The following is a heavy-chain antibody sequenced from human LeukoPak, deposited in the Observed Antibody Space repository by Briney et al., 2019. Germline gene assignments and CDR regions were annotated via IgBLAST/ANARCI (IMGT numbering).Heavy chain of an antibody. CDR2: IYHSGST. Sequence: PSETLSLTCTVSGYPISSGYYWGWIRQPPGKGLEWIGSIYHSGSTYYNPSLKSRVTISVDTSKNQFSLKLSSVTAADTAVYYCARDPTTENYYGMDVWGQGTTVTVSS. V-gene: IGHV4-38-2*02. J-gene: IGHJ6*02. D-gene: IGHD4-17*01. CDR1: GYPISSGYY. CDR3: ARDPTTENYYGMDV.